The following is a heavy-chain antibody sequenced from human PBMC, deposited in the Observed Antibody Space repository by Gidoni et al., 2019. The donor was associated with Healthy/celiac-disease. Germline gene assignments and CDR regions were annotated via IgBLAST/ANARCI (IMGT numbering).Heavy chain of an antibody. J-gene: IGHJ6*02. Sequence: QVQLQPCGAGLLQPSETLSPPCVGLGGPFSCFYWRWNRQPPGKGLEWIGEIKHSGCTNYNPSLKSRVTISVDTSKNQFSLELSSVTAADTAVYYCARGTGYGSGSYWRLIYGMDVWGQGTTVTVSS. CDR2: IKHSGCT. D-gene: IGHD3-10*01. V-gene: IGHV4-34*01. CDR1: GGPFSCFY. CDR3: ARGTGYGSGSYWRLIYGMDV.